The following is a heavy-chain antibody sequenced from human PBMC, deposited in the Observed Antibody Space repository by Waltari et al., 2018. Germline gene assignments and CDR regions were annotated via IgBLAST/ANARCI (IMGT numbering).Heavy chain of an antibody. CDR3: AKNNFNEALPVTAP. J-gene: IGHJ5*02. D-gene: IGHD1-1*01. Sequence: QVQLVQSGPEVMKPGSSVKVSCKASGGTFNNYAISWVRQAPGQGLEWMGRIITMFVTADYERKFQGRVTISADTSTSTAYMEVRSLKSEYTAIYYCAKNNFNEALPVTAPWGQGTLVIVSS. V-gene: IGHV1-69*14. CDR2: IITMFVTA. CDR1: GGTFNNYA.